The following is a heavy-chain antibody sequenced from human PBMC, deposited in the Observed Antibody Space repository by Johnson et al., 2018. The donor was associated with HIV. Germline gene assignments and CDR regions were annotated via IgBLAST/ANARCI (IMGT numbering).Heavy chain of an antibody. Sequence: VLLVESGGGLVQPGGSLRLSCAASGFTFSSYAMSWVRQAPGKGLEWVSAISGSGGSTYYADSVKGRFTISRDNSKNTLYLQMNSLRAEDTAVYYCAKDPGRQWLVMCAFDIWGQGTMVTVSS. V-gene: IGHV3-23*04. CDR2: ISGSGGST. J-gene: IGHJ3*02. CDR1: GFTFSSYA. CDR3: AKDPGRQWLVMCAFDI. D-gene: IGHD6-19*01.